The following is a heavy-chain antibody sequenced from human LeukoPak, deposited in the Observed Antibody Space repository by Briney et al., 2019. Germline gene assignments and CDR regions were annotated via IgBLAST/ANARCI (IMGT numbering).Heavy chain of an antibody. CDR1: GGSFSGYY. CDR2: INHSGST. CDR3: ARGRDGYNYVYYYYYYMDV. J-gene: IGHJ6*03. Sequence: SETLSLTCAVYGGSFSGYYWSWIRQPPGKGLEWIGEINHSGSTNYNPSLKSRVTISVDTSKNQFSLKLSSVTAADTAVYYRARGRDGYNYVYYYYYYMDVWGKGTTVTVSS. D-gene: IGHD5-24*01. V-gene: IGHV4-34*01.